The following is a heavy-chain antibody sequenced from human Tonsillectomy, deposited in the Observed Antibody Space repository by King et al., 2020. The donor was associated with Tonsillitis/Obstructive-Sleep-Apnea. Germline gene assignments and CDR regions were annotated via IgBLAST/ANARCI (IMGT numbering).Heavy chain of an antibody. CDR2: ISHSGST. D-gene: IGHD1-26*01. V-gene: IGHV4-34*01. J-gene: IGHJ4*02. CDR3: ARGAQWGY. Sequence: VQLQQWGAGLLKPSETLSLTCAVYGGSFSGYYWSCIRQPPGKGLEWIGEISHSGSTSYDPALQSRVTISLDMSKNQFSLKLSSVTAADTAVYYCARGAQWGYWGQGTLVTVSS. CDR1: GGSFSGYY.